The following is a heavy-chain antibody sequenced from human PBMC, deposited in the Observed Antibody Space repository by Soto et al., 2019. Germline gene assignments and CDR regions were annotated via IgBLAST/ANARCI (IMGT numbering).Heavy chain of an antibody. CDR2: LDPEDGET. J-gene: IGHJ4*02. Sequence: ASVKVSCKVPGYTLSESSMHWVRHAPGKGLEWMGGLDPEDGETIYAQKFQGRVTMTEDTSTDTAYMELSSLRSEDTAVYYCATKLVTSSGSYYNLDYWGQGTLVTVS. CDR1: GYTLSESS. V-gene: IGHV1-24*01. D-gene: IGHD3-10*01. CDR3: ATKLVTSSGSYYNLDY.